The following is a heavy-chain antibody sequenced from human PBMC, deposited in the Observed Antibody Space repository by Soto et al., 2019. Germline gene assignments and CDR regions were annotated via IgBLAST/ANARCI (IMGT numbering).Heavy chain of an antibody. J-gene: IGHJ5*02. Sequence: QLQLPDSGSGLVKPSQTLSLTCVGSGGSLSSGGSSWSWIRQPPGKVLEWIGYIYHSGSTYYNPSLTRRVTISVDRSKNQFSLKLRSVTSADTAVYYCARGPSPWGQVTLVTVSS. CDR2: IYHSGST. CDR3: ARGPSP. CDR1: GGSLSSGGSS. V-gene: IGHV4-30-2*01.